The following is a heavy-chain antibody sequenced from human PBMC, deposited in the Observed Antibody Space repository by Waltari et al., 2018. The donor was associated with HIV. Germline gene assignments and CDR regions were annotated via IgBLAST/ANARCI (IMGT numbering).Heavy chain of an antibody. V-gene: IGHV3-21*02. CDR1: GFTFRSFS. D-gene: IGHD6-19*01. J-gene: IGHJ6*02. CDR3: ARSSVPVGPLYGMDV. Sequence: EMQLVESGGGLVKPGGSLRLSCAASGFTFRSFSMNWVRRAPGEGRRWVSTISTASTYIYYGDSVKGRFTISRDNAKNSLYLQMNGLRAEDTAVYFCARSSVPVGPLYGMDVWGQGTTVTVAS. CDR2: ISTASTYI.